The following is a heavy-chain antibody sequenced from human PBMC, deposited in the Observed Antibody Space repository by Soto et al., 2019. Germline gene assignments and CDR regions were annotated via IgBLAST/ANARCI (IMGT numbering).Heavy chain of an antibody. CDR3: AKENGFQFVNFGASGFDY. CDR1: GFRFSSKA. J-gene: IGHJ4*02. Sequence: EVQLLASGGGLVQPGGSLRLSCAASGFRFSSKAMSWVRQAPGKGLEWVSIISGSGSSTYYTDSLKGRFTISRDNSKNMVYLEMNYLGAEDTAVYYCAKENGFQFVNFGASGFDYWGQGSLVSVSS. V-gene: IGHV3-23*01. CDR2: ISGSGSST. D-gene: IGHD6-6*01.